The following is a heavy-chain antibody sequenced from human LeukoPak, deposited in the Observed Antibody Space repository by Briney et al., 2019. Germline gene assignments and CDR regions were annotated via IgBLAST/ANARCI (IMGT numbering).Heavy chain of an antibody. CDR3: ARDLGCSSTSCPEDYSYYGMDV. D-gene: IGHD2-2*01. CDR1: GGSISSGGYY. CDR2: IYYSGST. Sequence: SQTLSLTCTVSGGSISSGGYYWSWIRQHPGKGLEWIGYIYYSGSTYYNPSLKSRVTISVDTSKNQFSLKLSSVTAADTAVYYCARDLGCSSTSCPEDYSYYGMDVWGKGTTVTVSS. J-gene: IGHJ6*04. V-gene: IGHV4-31*03.